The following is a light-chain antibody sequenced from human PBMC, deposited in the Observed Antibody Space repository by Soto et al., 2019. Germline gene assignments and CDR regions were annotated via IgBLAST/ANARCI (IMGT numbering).Light chain of an antibody. CDR2: SNN. CDR3: AAWDDSLNGLYV. V-gene: IGLV1-44*01. CDR1: SSNIGSNT. Sequence: QSVLTQPHSASGTPGQRVTISCSGSSSNIGSNTVNWYQQLPGTAPKLLIYSNNQRPSGVPDRFSGSKSGTSAALAVSGLQSEDEADYYCAAWDDSLNGLYVVGTGTKLTVL. J-gene: IGLJ1*01.